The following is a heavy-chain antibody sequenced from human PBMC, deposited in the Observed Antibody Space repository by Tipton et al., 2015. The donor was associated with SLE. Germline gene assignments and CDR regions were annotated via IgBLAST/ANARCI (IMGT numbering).Heavy chain of an antibody. D-gene: IGHD3-16*01. V-gene: IGHV4-39*07. CDR3: ARERGVHDAFDI. CDR1: GGSVSSGSYY. Sequence: TLSLTCTVSGGSVSSGSYYWAWIRQPPGKGPEWIGTIYYSGSTYYYPSLKSRITISVDTSKNQFSLEVRSVTAADTAVYYCARERGVHDAFDIWGQGTMVTVSS. CDR2: IYYSGST. J-gene: IGHJ3*02.